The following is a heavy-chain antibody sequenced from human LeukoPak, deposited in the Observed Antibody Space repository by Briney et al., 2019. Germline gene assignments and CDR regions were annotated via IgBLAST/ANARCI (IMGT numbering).Heavy chain of an antibody. CDR3: ARVYDSSGYHDY. CDR1: GGSFSGYY. CDR2: INHSGST. V-gene: IGHV4-34*01. D-gene: IGHD3-22*01. Sequence: SETLSLTCAVYGGSFSGYYWSWIRQPPGKGLEWIGEINHSGSTNYNPSLKSRVTISVDTSKNQFSLKLSSVTAADTAVYYCARVYDSSGYHDYWSQGTLVTVSS. J-gene: IGHJ4*02.